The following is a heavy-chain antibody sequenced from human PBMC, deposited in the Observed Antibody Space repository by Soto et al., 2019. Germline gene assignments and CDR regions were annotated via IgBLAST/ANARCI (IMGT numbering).Heavy chain of an antibody. Sequence: SETLSLTCTVSGGSISSGGYYWSWIRQHPGKGLEWIGYIYYSGSTNYNPSLKSRVTISVDTSKNQFSLKLTSVTAADTAVYYCARDKITGLFDYWGQGTLVNVSS. J-gene: IGHJ4*02. D-gene: IGHD2-8*02. CDR1: GGSISSGGYY. CDR3: ARDKITGLFDY. CDR2: IYYSGST. V-gene: IGHV4-31*03.